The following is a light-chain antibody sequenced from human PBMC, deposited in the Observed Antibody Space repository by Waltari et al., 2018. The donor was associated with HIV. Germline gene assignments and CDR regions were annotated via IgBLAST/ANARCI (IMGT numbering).Light chain of an antibody. Sequence: NFMLTQPHSVSESPGKTITISCTRSSGTIASNYVQWYRQPPGSAPTTVIYEDDQGPSGVPDSFAGSIDRSSNSASLTISGLRPEDEADYFCQTYESSSHVVFGGGTKLTVL. CDR3: QTYESSSHVV. CDR2: EDD. J-gene: IGLJ2*01. CDR1: SGTIASNY. V-gene: IGLV6-57*03.